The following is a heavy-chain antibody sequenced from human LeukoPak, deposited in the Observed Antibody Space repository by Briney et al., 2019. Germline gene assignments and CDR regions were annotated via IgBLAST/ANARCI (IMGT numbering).Heavy chain of an antibody. J-gene: IGHJ4*02. CDR3: ARLPAYCSSTACYYDY. CDR2: ISSASGSI. V-gene: IGHV3-48*04. CDR1: GFTFSSYS. D-gene: IGHD2-2*01. Sequence: GGSLRLSCAASGFTFSSYSMNWVRQAPGKGLEWVSYISSASGSIYYADSVKGRFTISRDNAKNSLFLQMNSLRAEDTAVYYCARLPAYCSSTACYYDYWGQGTLVTVSS.